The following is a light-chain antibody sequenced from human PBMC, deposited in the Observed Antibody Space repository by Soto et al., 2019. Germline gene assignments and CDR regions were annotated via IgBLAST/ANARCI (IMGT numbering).Light chain of an antibody. Sequence: QSALTQPPSASGSPGQSVTISCTGTSSDVGGYNYVSWYQQHPGKAPKLLIYXXXQRXSXXXXXXXGSKSGNTASLTVSGLQADDEADYYCNSYAGRNIYVFGTGTKLTVL. CDR3: NSYAGRNIYV. J-gene: IGLJ1*01. V-gene: IGLV2-8*01. CDR2: XXX. CDR1: SSDVGGYNY.